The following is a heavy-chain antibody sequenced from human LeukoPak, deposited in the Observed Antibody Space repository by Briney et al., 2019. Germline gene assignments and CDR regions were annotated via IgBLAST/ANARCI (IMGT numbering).Heavy chain of an antibody. D-gene: IGHD3-10*01. V-gene: IGHV1-18*01. Sequence: ASVKVSCKASGYTFTSYGISWVRQAPGQGLEWMGWISAYNGNTNYAQKLQGRVTMTTDTSTSTAYMELRSLRSEDTAVYYCARVDYYGSGSYHNHYYYYMDVWGKGTTVTISS. CDR1: GYTFTSYG. CDR2: ISAYNGNT. CDR3: ARVDYYGSGSYHNHYYYYMDV. J-gene: IGHJ6*03.